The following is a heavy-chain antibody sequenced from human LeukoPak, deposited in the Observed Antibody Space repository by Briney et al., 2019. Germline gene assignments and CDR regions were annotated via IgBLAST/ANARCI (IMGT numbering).Heavy chain of an antibody. D-gene: IGHD2-2*01. J-gene: IGHJ3*02. V-gene: IGHV4-4*07. Sequence: SETLSLTCTVSGGSISTYYWNWIRQPAGKGLEWIGRIYTSGSTNYNPSLKSRVTMSVDTSKNQFPLQLSSVTAADTAVYYCARGGCSSTSCLLGAFDIWGQGTMVTVSS. CDR3: ARGGCSSTSCLLGAFDI. CDR1: GGSISTYY. CDR2: IYTSGST.